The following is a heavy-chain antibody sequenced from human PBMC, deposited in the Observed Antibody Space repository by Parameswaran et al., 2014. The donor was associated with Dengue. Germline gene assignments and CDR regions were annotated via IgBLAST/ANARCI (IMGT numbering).Heavy chain of an antibody. Sequence: VRQAPGKGLEWMGIIYPGDSDTRYSPSFQGQVTISADKSISTAYLQWSSLKASDTAMYYCARLSTVSSSHDYWGQGTLVTVSS. V-gene: IGHV5-51*01. CDR3: ARLSTVSSSHDY. CDR2: IYPGDSDT. J-gene: IGHJ4*02. D-gene: IGHD6-13*01.